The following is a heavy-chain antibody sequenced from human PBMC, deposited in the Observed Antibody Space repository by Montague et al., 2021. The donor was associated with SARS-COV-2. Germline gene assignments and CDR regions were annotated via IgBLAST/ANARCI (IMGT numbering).Heavy chain of an antibody. Sequence: SETLSLTCAVYGGSFSGYNWSWCRQPPGKGLVWMGEISHSGGTNYNPSLKSRVTRSIDPSKNQYSLKLGTATAADTAVYYCARFACRLLFIASYYGVDVWGQGTTVTVSS. J-gene: IGHJ6*02. V-gene: IGHV4-34*01. CDR3: ARFACRLLFIASYYGVDV. CDR2: ISHSGGT. CDR1: GGSFSGYN. D-gene: IGHD2-21*02.